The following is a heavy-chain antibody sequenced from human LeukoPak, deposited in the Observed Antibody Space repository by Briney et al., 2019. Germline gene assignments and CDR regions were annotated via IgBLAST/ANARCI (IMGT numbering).Heavy chain of an antibody. J-gene: IGHJ4*02. CDR2: ITASGTAI. Sequence: GGSLRLSCAASGFTFSSYSMNWVRQAPGKGLEWVSHITASGTAIFYADSVKGRFTISRDNAKNSLHLQMNSLRDEDTAVYYCASSGIYRFDYWGQGTLVTVSS. D-gene: IGHD1-26*01. CDR1: GFTFSSYS. CDR3: ASSGIYRFDY. V-gene: IGHV3-48*02.